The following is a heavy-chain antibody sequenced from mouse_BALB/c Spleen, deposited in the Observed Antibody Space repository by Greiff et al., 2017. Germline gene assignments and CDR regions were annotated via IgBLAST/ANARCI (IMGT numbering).Heavy chain of an antibody. CDR2: ISYSGST. CDR3: ARRGLRLRYFDV. D-gene: IGHD2-2*01. Sequence: EVQLVESGPGLVKPSQSLSLTCTVTGYSITSDYAWNWIRQFPGNKLEWMGYISYSGSTSYNPSLKSRISITRDTSKNQFFLQLNSVTTEDTATYYCARRGLRLRYFDVWGAGTTVTVSS. J-gene: IGHJ1*01. V-gene: IGHV3-2*02. CDR1: GYSITSDYA.